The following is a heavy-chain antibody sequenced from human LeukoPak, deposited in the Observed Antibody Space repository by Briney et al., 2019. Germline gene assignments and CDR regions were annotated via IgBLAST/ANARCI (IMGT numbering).Heavy chain of an antibody. CDR3: ARGRQGAKTRYFDL. V-gene: IGHV3-64*01. D-gene: IGHD1-26*01. Sequence: GGSLRLSCAASGIIFSNYAMHWVRQGPGKGLECISTISSDGGSTYYANSVKGRFTTSRDNSKNTLYLQMGSLRAEDMAVYYCARGRQGAKTRYFDLWGRGTRVTVSS. J-gene: IGHJ2*01. CDR1: GIIFSNYA. CDR2: ISSDGGST.